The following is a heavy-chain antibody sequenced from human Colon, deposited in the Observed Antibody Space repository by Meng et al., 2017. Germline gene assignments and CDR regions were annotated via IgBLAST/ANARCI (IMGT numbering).Heavy chain of an antibody. CDR1: RYYCADYQ. Sequence: QWRLVQPGAAGAEPGASGKVSCKASRYYCADYQVYWVRQAPGQGLEWIGRITPKSGGALYTHRFQGRVAMTRDTSINTAYMELSSLTSDDTAVYYCACDQTAPYTGFNYWGQGTLVTVSS. CDR2: ITPKSGGA. D-gene: IGHD3-16*01. V-gene: IGHV1-2*06. CDR3: ACDQTAPYTGFNY. J-gene: IGHJ4*02.